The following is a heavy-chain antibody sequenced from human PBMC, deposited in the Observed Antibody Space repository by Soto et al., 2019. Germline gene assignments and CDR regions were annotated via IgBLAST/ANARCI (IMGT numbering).Heavy chain of an antibody. D-gene: IGHD2-2*01. CDR1: GFTFSSYA. Sequence: PGGSLRLSCAASGFTFSSYAMSWVRQAPGKGLEWVSAISGSGGSTYYADSVKGRFTISRGNSKNTLYLQMNSLRAEDTAVYYCAKDRYCSSTSCYVGRGYYYYYGMDVWGQGTTVTVSS. CDR3: AKDRYCSSTSCYVGRGYYYYYGMDV. V-gene: IGHV3-23*01. J-gene: IGHJ6*02. CDR2: ISGSGGST.